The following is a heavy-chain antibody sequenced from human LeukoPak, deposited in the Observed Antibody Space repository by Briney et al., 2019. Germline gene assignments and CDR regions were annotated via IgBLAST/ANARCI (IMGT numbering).Heavy chain of an antibody. J-gene: IGHJ5*02. V-gene: IGHV1-2*02. D-gene: IGHD6-13*01. Sequence: ASVKVSCKASGYTFSRNNIYWVRQAPGQGLEWMGWVNPNSGGAIYAQNFQGGVTLTRDTSISTAYMEVNRLKSDDTAVYYCARGVGSSWFDPWGQGTLVTVPS. CDR2: VNPNSGGA. CDR3: ARGVGSSWFDP. CDR1: GYTFSRNN.